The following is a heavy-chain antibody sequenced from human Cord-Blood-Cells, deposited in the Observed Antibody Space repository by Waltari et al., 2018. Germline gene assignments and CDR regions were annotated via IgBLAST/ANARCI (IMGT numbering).Heavy chain of an antibody. J-gene: IGHJ6*02. Sequence: QVQLVQSGAEVKKPGSSVKVSCKASGGTFSSYAISWVRQAPGQGLAWMGWSIPIFGTANYAQKFQGRVTITADESTSTAYMELSSLRSDDTAVYYCASHYDSSGYYYYYGMDVWGQGTTVTVSS. CDR1: GGTFSSYA. D-gene: IGHD3-22*01. CDR2: SIPIFGTA. V-gene: IGHV1-69*01. CDR3: ASHYDSSGYYYYYGMDV.